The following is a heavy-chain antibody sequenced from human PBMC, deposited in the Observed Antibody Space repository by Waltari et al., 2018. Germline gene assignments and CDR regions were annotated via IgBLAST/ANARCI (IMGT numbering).Heavy chain of an antibody. D-gene: IGHD3-22*01. CDR3: AKPQRHYYDSSGYYLS. CDR1: GFTFSSYA. J-gene: IGHJ5*02. CDR2: ISGSGGST. Sequence: EVQLVESGGGLVQPGGSLRLSCAASGFTFSSYAMSWVRQAPGKGLEWVSAISGSGGSTYYADSVKGRFTISRDNSKNTLYLQMNSLRAEDTAVYYCAKPQRHYYDSSGYYLSWGQGTLVTVSS. V-gene: IGHV3-23*04.